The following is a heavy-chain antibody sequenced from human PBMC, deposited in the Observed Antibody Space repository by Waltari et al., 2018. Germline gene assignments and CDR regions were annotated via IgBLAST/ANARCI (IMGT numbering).Heavy chain of an antibody. CDR3: ATLEAPSILVN. CDR1: GFTFSSYW. D-gene: IGHD6-6*01. CDR2: IIPDGSEN. V-gene: IGHV3-7*01. Sequence: EVQLVESGGDLVQPGGSLRLSCAASGFTFSSYWMSWVRQAPGKGLEWVANIIPDGSENYHVDSVRGRFTISRDNAKNSLYLQMNSLRAEDTAVYYCATLEAPSILVNWGQGTLVTVSS. J-gene: IGHJ4*02.